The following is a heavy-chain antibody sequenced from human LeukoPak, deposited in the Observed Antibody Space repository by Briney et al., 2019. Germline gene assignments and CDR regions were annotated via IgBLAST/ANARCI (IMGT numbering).Heavy chain of an antibody. CDR3: ARAYYDFWSGPNWFDP. V-gene: IGHV1-8*03. J-gene: IGHJ5*02. D-gene: IGHD3-3*01. Sequence: ASVKVSCKASGYTFTSYDINWVRQATGQGPEWMGWVNPNSGNTGYAQKFQGRVTITRNTSISTAYMELSSLRSEDTAVYYCARAYYDFWSGPNWFDPWGQGTLVTVSS. CDR1: GYTFTSYD. CDR2: VNPNSGNT.